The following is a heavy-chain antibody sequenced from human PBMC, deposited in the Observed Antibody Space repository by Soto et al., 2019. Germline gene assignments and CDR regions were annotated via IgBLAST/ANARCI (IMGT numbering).Heavy chain of an antibody. J-gene: IGHJ5*02. Sequence: GGSLRLSCAASGFTFSSYWMSWVRQAPGKGLEWVANIKQDGSEKYYVDSVKGRFTISRDNAKNSLYLQMNSLRAEDTAVYYCAGEYSSGWTNWFDPWGQGTLVTVSS. CDR2: IKQDGSEK. D-gene: IGHD6-19*01. V-gene: IGHV3-7*01. CDR1: GFTFSSYW. CDR3: AGEYSSGWTNWFDP.